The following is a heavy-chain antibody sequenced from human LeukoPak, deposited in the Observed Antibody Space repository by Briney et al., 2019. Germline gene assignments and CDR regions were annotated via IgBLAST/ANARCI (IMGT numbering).Heavy chain of an antibody. Sequence: PGGSLRLSCAVSGFNFGVYWMSCVRQAPGKGPQWVANIKQDGSETYYVDSLKGRFTISRDNAKNSLYLQMNSLRAEDTAVYYCARESSGSYYLKQWGQGTLVTVYS. CDR1: GFNFGVYW. J-gene: IGHJ4*02. D-gene: IGHD1-26*01. CDR2: IKQDGSET. V-gene: IGHV3-7*05. CDR3: ARESSGSYYLKQ.